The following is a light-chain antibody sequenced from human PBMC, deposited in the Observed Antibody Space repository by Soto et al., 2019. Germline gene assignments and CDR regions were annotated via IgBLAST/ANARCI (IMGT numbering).Light chain of an antibody. J-gene: IGLJ1*01. CDR2: AVS. CDR3: SSYKSTNTYV. Sequence: QSVLTQPASVSGSPGQSITISCTGTSSDVGNYNYVSWYLQHPGKAPKLIIYAVSNRPSGVSNRFSGSRSGNTASLTISGLQDEEEADYYCSSYKSTNTYVFGTGTKVTV. CDR1: SSDVGNYNY. V-gene: IGLV2-14*01.